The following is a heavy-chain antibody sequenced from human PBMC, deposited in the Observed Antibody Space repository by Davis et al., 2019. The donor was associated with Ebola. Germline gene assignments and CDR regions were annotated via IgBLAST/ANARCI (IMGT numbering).Heavy chain of an antibody. CDR3: ARQGFYSSSSEDY. V-gene: IGHV5-10-1*01. J-gene: IGHJ4*02. Sequence: PGGSLRLSCTGSGYSFTSYWISWVRQMPGKGLEWMGRIDPSDSYTNYSPSFQGHVTISADKSISTAYLQWSSLKASDTAMYYCARQGFYSSSSEDYWGQGTLVTVSS. CDR1: GYSFTSYW. D-gene: IGHD6-6*01. CDR2: IDPSDSYT.